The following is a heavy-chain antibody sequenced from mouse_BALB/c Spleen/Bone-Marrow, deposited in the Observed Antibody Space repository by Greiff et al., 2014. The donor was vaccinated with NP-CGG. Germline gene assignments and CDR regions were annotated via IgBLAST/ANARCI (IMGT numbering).Heavy chain of an antibody. CDR1: GFNIKDTY. V-gene: IGHV14-3*02. D-gene: IGHD2-14*01. CDR3: ASYRYAWYVDV. CDR2: IDPANGNT. J-gene: IGHJ1*01. Sequence: VHVKQSGAELVKPGASVKLSCTASGFNIKDTYLHWVKQRPEQGLEWIGRIDPANGNTKYDPKFQGKATITADTSSNTAYLQLSSLTSEDTAVYYCASYRYAWYVDVWGAGTTVTVPS.